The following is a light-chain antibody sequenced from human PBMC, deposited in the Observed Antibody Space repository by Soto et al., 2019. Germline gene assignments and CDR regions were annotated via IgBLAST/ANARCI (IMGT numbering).Light chain of an antibody. J-gene: IGLJ1*01. CDR1: SSDVGGYNY. CDR2: EVS. CDR3: SSHTSYGTRV. V-gene: IGLV2-14*01. Sequence: QSALTQPASVSGSPGQSIAIPCTGASSDVGGYNYVSWYQQHPGKAPKLMIHEVSNRPSGISDRFSGSKSGNTASLTISGLQADDEADYYCSSHTSYGTRVFGTGTKLTVL.